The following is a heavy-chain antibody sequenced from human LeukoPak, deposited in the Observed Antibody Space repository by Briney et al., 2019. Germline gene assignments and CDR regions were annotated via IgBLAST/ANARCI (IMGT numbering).Heavy chain of an antibody. V-gene: IGHV6-1*01. D-gene: IGHD5-18*01. J-gene: IGHJ4*02. CDR1: GDSVSINSAA. CDR3: ARDLAGFGGYSYGMVDY. CDR2: TYYRSEWHN. Sequence: SQTLSLTSAISGDSVSINSAAWNWLRQSPSRGLEWLGSTYYRSEWHNDYAVSVKSRIIISPDTSKNQFSLQLKSVTPEDTAVYYCARDLAGFGGYSYGMVDYWGQGTLVTVSS.